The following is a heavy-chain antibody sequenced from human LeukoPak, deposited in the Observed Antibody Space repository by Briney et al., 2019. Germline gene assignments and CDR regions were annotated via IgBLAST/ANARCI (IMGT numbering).Heavy chain of an antibody. V-gene: IGHV3-7*01. CDR2: IKQDGSEK. D-gene: IGHD6-19*01. CDR3: ARVSGWYNYYYMDV. CDR1: GFTFSSYW. J-gene: IGHJ6*03. Sequence: PGGSLRLSCAASGFTFSSYWMSWVRQAPGKGLEWVANIKQDGSEKYYVDSVKGRFTISRDNAKNSLYLQMNSLRAEDTAVYYCARVSGWYNYYYMDVWGKGTTVTVSS.